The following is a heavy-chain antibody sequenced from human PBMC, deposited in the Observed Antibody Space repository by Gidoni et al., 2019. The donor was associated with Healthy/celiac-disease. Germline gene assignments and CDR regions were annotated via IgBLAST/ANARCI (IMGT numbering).Heavy chain of an antibody. CDR1: GFTFRSHP. CDR2: ISGSGGST. J-gene: IGHJ6*02. V-gene: IGHV3-23*01. Sequence: EVQLLASGGGLVQPGGSLRLSCAASGFTFRSHPMSWVRQAPGKGLEWVSAISGSGGSTYYADSVKGRFTISRDNSKNTLYLQMNSLRAEDTAVYYCAKTYCGGDCSHLHYYGMDVWGQGTTVTVSS. CDR3: AKTYCGGDCSHLHYYGMDV. D-gene: IGHD2-21*02.